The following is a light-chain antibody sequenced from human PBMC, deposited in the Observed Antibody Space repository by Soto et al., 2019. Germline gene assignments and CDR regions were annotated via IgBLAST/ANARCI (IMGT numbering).Light chain of an antibody. Sequence: QSALTQPPSASGSPGQSVTISCTGTGSDIGAYNYVSWYQQYPGKAPKVMIYDVIKRPSGVPDRFSGSKSDNTASLTVSGLRADDEAVYYCSSYTSSSTLVFGGGTKVTVL. J-gene: IGLJ3*02. CDR1: GSDIGAYNY. CDR2: DVI. V-gene: IGLV2-8*01. CDR3: SSYTSSSTLV.